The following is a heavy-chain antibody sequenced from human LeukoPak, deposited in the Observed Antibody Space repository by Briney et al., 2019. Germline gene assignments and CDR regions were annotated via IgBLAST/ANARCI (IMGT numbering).Heavy chain of an antibody. J-gene: IGHJ4*02. CDR1: GAAFSILA. CDR2: IGGDGATT. Sequence: PGGSLRLSCAVSGAAFSILAMHWVRQCPGKGLEFVSAIGGDGATTHYADSVRGRFTISRDNSKKTVHLQMGSLRPEDMAVYYCATGYNYYYDYWGQGTLVSVSS. V-gene: IGHV3-64*02. D-gene: IGHD5-18*01. CDR3: ATGYNYYYDY.